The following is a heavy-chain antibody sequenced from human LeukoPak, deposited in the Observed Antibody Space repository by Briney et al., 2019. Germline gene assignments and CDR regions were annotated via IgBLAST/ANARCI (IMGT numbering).Heavy chain of an antibody. Sequence: GASVKVSCKASGYTFTDYYIHWVRQAPGQGLEWMGGIIPIFGTANYAQKFQGRVTITADESTSTAYMGLSSLRSEDTAVYYCARADWYSSSWYNWFDPWGQGTLVTVSS. CDR3: ARADWYSSSWYNWFDP. CDR1: GYTFTDYY. CDR2: IIPIFGTA. D-gene: IGHD6-13*01. J-gene: IGHJ5*02. V-gene: IGHV1-69*13.